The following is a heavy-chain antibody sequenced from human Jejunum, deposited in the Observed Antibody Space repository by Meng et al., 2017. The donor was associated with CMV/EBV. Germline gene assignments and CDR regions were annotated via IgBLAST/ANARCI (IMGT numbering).Heavy chain of an antibody. J-gene: IGHJ4*02. CDR2: ITSSGDI. V-gene: IGHV3-23*01. D-gene: IGHD6-6*01. CDR1: GFTFSPYA. CDR3: ASGRPGEFDY. Sequence: LSFAVSGFTFSPYAMTWVRQAPGTGLEWVSGITSSGDIYYIDSVKGRFTISRDNSKNTVYMQMNSLRAEDTAVYYCASGRPGEFDYWGQGTLVTVSS.